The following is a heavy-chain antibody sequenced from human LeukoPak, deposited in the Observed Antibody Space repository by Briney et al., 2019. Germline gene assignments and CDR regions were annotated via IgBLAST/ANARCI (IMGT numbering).Heavy chain of an antibody. CDR3: AKDHLSGWPRAAFDI. Sequence: PGGSLRLSCAASGFTFSSYAMSWVRQGPGKGLEWVSTIGGSDYSTNYADFVRGRFTISRDNSKNTLYLQMNSLRAEDTAVYYCAKDHLSGWPRAAFDIWGQGTMVTVSS. J-gene: IGHJ3*02. V-gene: IGHV3-23*01. D-gene: IGHD6-19*01. CDR1: GFTFSSYA. CDR2: IGGSDYST.